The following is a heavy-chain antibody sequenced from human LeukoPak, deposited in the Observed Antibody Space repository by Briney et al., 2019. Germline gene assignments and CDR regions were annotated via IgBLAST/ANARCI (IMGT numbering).Heavy chain of an antibody. D-gene: IGHD3-22*01. J-gene: IGHJ4*02. CDR2: ISYDGSTK. V-gene: IGHV3-30*04. CDR3: AREGYYDSSGYSDAGIDY. CDR1: GFTFSSYT. Sequence: PGGSLRLSCAASGFTFSSYTMHWVRQAPGKGLEWVAVISYDGSTKYYADSMKGRSTISRDNSKNTLYLQMNSLRAEDTAVYYCAREGYYDSSGYSDAGIDYWGQGSLVTVSS.